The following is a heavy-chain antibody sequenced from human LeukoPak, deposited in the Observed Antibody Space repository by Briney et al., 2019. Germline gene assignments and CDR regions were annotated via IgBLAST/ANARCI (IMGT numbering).Heavy chain of an antibody. Sequence: GGSLRLSCAASGFTFSTYAMSWVRQTPGKGLEWVAAISGSNPGTYHASSVRGRFTISRDNSKNTLHLQMNGLRAEDAAIYYCAKASVGRCSGAFCYHFDSWGQGTLVTVSS. J-gene: IGHJ4*02. CDR1: GFTFSTYA. CDR3: AKASVGRCSGAFCYHFDS. V-gene: IGHV3-23*01. CDR2: ISGSNPGT. D-gene: IGHD2-15*01.